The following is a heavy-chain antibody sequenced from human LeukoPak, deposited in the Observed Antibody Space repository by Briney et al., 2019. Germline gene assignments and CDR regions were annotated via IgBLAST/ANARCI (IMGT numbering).Heavy chain of an antibody. CDR3: ARSSGRSVDY. J-gene: IGHJ4*02. D-gene: IGHD6-6*01. Sequence: GSLRLSCAASGFTFSTYSMNWVRQAPGKGLEWVSSISSSSSYIYYVDSVKGRFTISRDDAKNSLYLQMNSLRAEDTAVYYCARSSGRSVDYWGQGTLVTVSS. CDR1: GFTFSTYS. CDR2: ISSSSSYI. V-gene: IGHV3-21*01.